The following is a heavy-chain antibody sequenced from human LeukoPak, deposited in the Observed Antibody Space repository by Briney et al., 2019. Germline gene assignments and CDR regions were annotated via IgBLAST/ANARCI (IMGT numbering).Heavy chain of an antibody. V-gene: IGHV3-64D*06. D-gene: IGHD3-3*02. CDR2: ISSNGGST. Sequence: GGSLSLSFSASGFPFSSYAMHWVRQAPGKGLEYVSAISSNGGSTYYADSVKARFTISRDNSKNTLYLQMSSLRAEDTAVYYCHLPSDASDIWGQGTMVTVSS. CDR1: GFPFSSYA. CDR3: HLPSDASDI. J-gene: IGHJ3*02.